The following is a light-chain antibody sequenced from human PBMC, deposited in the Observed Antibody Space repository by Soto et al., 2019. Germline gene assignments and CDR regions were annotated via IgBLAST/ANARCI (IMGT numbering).Light chain of an antibody. CDR1: QSVSSSY. V-gene: IGKV3D-15*01. CDR2: GAS. CDR3: QQYNNWPPEWT. J-gene: IGKJ1*01. Sequence: EFVLTQSPGTLSLSPWERATLSCRASQSVSSSYLAWYQQKPGQAPRLLIYGASTRATGIPARFSGSGSGTEFTLTISSLQSEDYAVYYCQQYNNWPPEWTFGQGTKVDNK.